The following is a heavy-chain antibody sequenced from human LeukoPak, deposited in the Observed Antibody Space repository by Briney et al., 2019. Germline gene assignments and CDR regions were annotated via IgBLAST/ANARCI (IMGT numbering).Heavy chain of an antibody. CDR1: GDSIIGYY. CDR3: ARGRPYDFWSGYYYYFDY. CDR2: IYYTGNT. V-gene: IGHV4-39*07. J-gene: IGHJ4*02. Sequence: SETLSLTCSVSGDSIIGYYWGWIRQPPGKGLEWIGNIYYTGNTYYNSSLKSRVTISLDTSKNQFSLKVISMTAADTAAYYCARGRPYDFWSGYYYYFDYWGQGTLVTVSS. D-gene: IGHD3-3*01.